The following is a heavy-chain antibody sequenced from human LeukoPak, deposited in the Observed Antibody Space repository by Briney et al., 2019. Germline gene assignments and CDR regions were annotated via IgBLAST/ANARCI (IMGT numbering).Heavy chain of an antibody. V-gene: IGHV3-20*04. CDR1: GFTFGDCG. J-gene: IGHJ4*02. Sequence: GGSLRLSCAASGFTFGDCGMSWVRQAPGKGLEWVSGINWNGGSTGYADSVKGRLTISRDNAKNSLYLQMNSLRAEDTALYYCARSARGVSGFYFDYWGQGTLVTVSS. CDR2: INWNGGST. D-gene: IGHD3-10*01. CDR3: ARSARGVSGFYFDY.